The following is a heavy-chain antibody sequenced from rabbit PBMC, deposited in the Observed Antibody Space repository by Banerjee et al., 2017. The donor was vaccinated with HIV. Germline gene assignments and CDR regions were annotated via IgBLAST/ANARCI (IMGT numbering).Heavy chain of an antibody. J-gene: IGHJ3*01. CDR1: GFSFNNNYF. D-gene: IGHD8-1*01. Sequence: QSLEESGGDLVKPGASLTLTCTASGFSFNNNYFMCWVRQAPGKGLEWIGSIANGDGTYYASWVNGRFTISKTSSTTVTLQMTSLTAADTATYFCARGPGSSHYSDFWGQGTLVTVS. CDR3: ARGPGSSHYSDF. CDR2: IANGDGT. V-gene: IGHV1S40*01.